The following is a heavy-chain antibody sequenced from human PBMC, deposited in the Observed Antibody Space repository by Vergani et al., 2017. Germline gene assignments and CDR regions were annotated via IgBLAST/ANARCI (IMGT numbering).Heavy chain of an antibody. Sequence: QLQLQESGSGLVKPSQTLSLTCAVSGGSISSGGYSWSWIRQPPGKGLEWIGYIYHSGSTYYNPSLNSRVTISVDRSKNQFSLKLSSVTAADTAVYYCARVMSNDYGDYGSFDYWGQGTLVTVSS. CDR1: GGSISSGGYS. D-gene: IGHD4-17*01. CDR3: ARVMSNDYGDYGSFDY. J-gene: IGHJ4*02. V-gene: IGHV4-30-2*01. CDR2: IYHSGST.